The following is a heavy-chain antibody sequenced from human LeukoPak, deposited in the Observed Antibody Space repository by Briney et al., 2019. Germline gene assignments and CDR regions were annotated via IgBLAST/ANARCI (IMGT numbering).Heavy chain of an antibody. CDR2: ISYDGSNK. CDR3: AKDIPIFTNYYDSSGYPLGY. V-gene: IGHV3-30*18. J-gene: IGHJ4*02. CDR1: GFTFSSYG. D-gene: IGHD3-22*01. Sequence: GGSLRLSCAASGFTFSSYGMHWVRQAPGKGLEWVAVISYDGSNKYYADSVKGRFTISRDNSKNTLYLQMNSLRAEDTAVYYCAKDIPIFTNYYDSSGYPLGYWGQRTLVTVSS.